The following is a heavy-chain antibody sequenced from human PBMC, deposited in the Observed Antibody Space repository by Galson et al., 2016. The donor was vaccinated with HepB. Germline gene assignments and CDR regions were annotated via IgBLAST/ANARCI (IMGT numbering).Heavy chain of an antibody. CDR3: ASGTTVTTSNSFWYFDL. D-gene: IGHD4-17*01. Sequence: SLRLSCAASGLTVSSNYMTWVRQAPGKGLDWVSTISGSGGETHYADSVKGRFTFSRDNSKNTMYVQMTSLRAEDTAVYYCASGTTVTTSNSFWYFDLWGRGTLVTVSS. J-gene: IGHJ2*01. V-gene: IGHV3-23*01. CDR2: ISGSGGET. CDR1: GLTVSSNY.